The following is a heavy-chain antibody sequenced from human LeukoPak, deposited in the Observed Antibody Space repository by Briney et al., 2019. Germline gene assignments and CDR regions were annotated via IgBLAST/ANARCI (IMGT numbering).Heavy chain of an antibody. CDR1: GGSISSYY. CDR2: IYTSGST. V-gene: IGHV4-4*07. J-gene: IGHJ6*03. CDR3: ARAGYSSGWSTTYYYYYMDV. D-gene: IGHD6-19*01. Sequence: PSETLSLTCTVSGGSISSYYWSWIRQPAGKGLEWTGRIYTSGSTNYNPSLKSRVTMSVDTSKNQFSLKLSSVTAADTAVYYCARAGYSSGWSTTYYYYYMDVWGKGTTVTVSS.